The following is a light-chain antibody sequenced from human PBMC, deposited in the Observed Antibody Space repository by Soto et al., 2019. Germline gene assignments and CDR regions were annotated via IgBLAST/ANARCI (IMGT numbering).Light chain of an antibody. CDR1: SSDVGSYNL. Sequence: QSVLTQPASVSGSPGQSITISCTGTSSDVGSYNLVSWYQQHPGKAPKLMIYEFSKRPSGVSNRFSGSKSGNTASLTISGLQAEDEADYYCCSYAGSSTFFGTGTKVTV. V-gene: IGLV2-23*02. J-gene: IGLJ1*01. CDR2: EFS. CDR3: CSYAGSSTF.